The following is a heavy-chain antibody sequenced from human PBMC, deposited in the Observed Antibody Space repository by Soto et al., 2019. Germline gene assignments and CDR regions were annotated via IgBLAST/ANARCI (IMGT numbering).Heavy chain of an antibody. Sequence: QVYLVQSGAEVRRPGASVKVSCTAFGYILTGYSLHWVRQAPGQGLEWMGWIDPNSGATNSAERFQGRVSMTRDTSISADYLELSSLRSDDTAVYYCARGYGSSPNMELRFGMDVWGQGTTISVSS. CDR1: GYILTGYS. CDR3: ARGYGSSPNMELRFGMDV. CDR2: IDPNSGAT. J-gene: IGHJ6*02. D-gene: IGHD5-18*01. V-gene: IGHV1-2*02.